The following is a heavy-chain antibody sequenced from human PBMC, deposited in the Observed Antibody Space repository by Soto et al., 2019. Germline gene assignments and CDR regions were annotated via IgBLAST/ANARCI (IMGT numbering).Heavy chain of an antibody. D-gene: IGHD3-3*01. CDR2: ISTYNGNT. Sequence: ASVKVSCKASGYTFTSYGISWVRQAPGQGLEWMGWISTYNGNTNYAQKLQGRVTMTADTSTSTAYMELRSLRSDDTAVYHCARGIYDFWSGYYTNHDAFDIWGQGTMVTVSS. J-gene: IGHJ3*02. V-gene: IGHV1-18*04. CDR1: GYTFTSYG. CDR3: ARGIYDFWSGYYTNHDAFDI.